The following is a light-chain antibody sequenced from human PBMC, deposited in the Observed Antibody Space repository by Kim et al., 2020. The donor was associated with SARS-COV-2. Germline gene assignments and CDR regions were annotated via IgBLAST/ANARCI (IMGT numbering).Light chain of an antibody. CDR2: LNSDGNY. CDR1: SGHSSYA. V-gene: IGLV4-69*01. CDR3: QTWGHDIRV. Sequence: SVKLTCTLSSGHSSYAIARQQQQQAKGHRYLMKLNSDGNYKEGDGIHDRFSGSSAGTERYLSISSLQSEDEADYDCQTWGHDIRVFGGGTKLAVL. J-gene: IGLJ3*02.